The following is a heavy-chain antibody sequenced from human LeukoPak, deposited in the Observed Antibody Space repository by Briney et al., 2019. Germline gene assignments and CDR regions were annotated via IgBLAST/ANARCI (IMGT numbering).Heavy chain of an antibody. D-gene: IGHD3-9*01. Sequence: SETLSLTCTVSGASMSSHYWVWIRQPPGKGLEWIGYIYSSGSADYNPSLKSRVTISVDTSKNHFSLKLNSVTAADTAVYYCAGCNYNLLTGYDYWGQGILVTVSS. J-gene: IGHJ4*02. V-gene: IGHV4-59*11. CDR2: IYSSGSA. CDR3: AGCNYNLLTGYDY. CDR1: GASMSSHY.